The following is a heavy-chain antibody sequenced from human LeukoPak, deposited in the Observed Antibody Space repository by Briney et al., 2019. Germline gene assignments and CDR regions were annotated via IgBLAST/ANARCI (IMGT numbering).Heavy chain of an antibody. J-gene: IGHJ6*02. CDR3: ARPSDCSSTSCYTFYYYYGTDV. CDR1: GYTFTSYD. D-gene: IGHD2-2*02. V-gene: IGHV1-8*01. Sequence: ASVNVSCKASGYTFTSYDINWVRQATGQGLEWMGWMNPNSGNTGYAQKFQGRVTMTRNTSISTAYMELSSLRSEDTAVYYCARPSDCSSTSCYTFYYYYGTDVWGQGTTVTVSS. CDR2: MNPNSGNT.